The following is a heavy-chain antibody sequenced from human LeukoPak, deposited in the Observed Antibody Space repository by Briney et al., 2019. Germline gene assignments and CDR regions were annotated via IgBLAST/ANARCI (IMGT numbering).Heavy chain of an antibody. Sequence: GGSLRLSCAASGFTFSSYEMNWVRQGPGKGLEWVSYISSSSSTIYYADSVKGRFTISRDNAKNSLYLQMNSLRAEDTAVYYCAELGITMIGGVWGKGTTVTISS. D-gene: IGHD3-10*02. CDR3: AELGITMIGGV. CDR1: GFTFSSYE. V-gene: IGHV3-48*03. CDR2: ISSSSSTI. J-gene: IGHJ6*04.